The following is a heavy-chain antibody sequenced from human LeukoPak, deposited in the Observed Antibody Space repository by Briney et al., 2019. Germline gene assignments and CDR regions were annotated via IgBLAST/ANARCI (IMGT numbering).Heavy chain of an antibody. Sequence: SQTLSLTCGISGDSFSNTSATWTWIRQSPSSGLEWLGRAMYRSDWSKDYAVSVKGLITIIVDTSKNQFSLQLNSLTPEDTAVYYCARERDWAGTDCWGQGTLVTVSS. CDR1: GDSFSNTSAT. D-gene: IGHD3-10*01. CDR2: AMYRSDWSK. CDR3: ARERDWAGTDC. V-gene: IGHV6-1*01. J-gene: IGHJ4*02.